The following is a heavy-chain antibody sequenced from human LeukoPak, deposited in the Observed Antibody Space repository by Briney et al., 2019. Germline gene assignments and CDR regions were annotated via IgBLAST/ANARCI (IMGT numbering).Heavy chain of an antibody. CDR3: AILRDWANDAFDI. D-gene: IGHD2-21*01. CDR2: ISGRGASK. Sequence: SGGSLRLSCAVSGLTFNNYAMSWVRQAPGKWLEWVSGISGRGASKYYADSVKGRFTISRDNSKNTVYLQMNILRPEDTAVYYCAILRDWANDAFDIWGQGTKVIVSS. CDR1: GLTFNNYA. V-gene: IGHV3-23*01. J-gene: IGHJ3*02.